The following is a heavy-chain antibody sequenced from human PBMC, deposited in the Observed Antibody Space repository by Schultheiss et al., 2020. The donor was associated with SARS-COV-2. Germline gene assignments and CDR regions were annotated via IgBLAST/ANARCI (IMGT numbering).Heavy chain of an antibody. J-gene: IGHJ6*02. V-gene: IGHV4-39*07. Sequence: SETLSLSCTVSGGSISSSSYYWSWIRQPPGKGLEWIGEINHSGSTNYNPSLKSRVTISVDTSKNQFSLKLSSVTAADTAVYYCARGGICSSTSCYRAFYYYYYGMDVWGQGTTVTVAS. D-gene: IGHD2-2*01. CDR3: ARGGICSSTSCYRAFYYYYYGMDV. CDR2: INHSGST. CDR1: GGSISSSSYY.